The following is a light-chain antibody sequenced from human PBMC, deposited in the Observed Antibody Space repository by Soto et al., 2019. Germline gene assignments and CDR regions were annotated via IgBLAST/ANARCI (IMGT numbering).Light chain of an antibody. CDR2: GAS. Sequence: IVMTQSPATLSVSPGERATIACRASQSVGSNLAWYQQKPGQAPRLLIYGASTRATGIPARFSGSGSGTEFTLTISSLQSEDFAVYYCQQYNNWARTFGQGTKLEIK. CDR1: QSVGSN. CDR3: QQYNNWART. V-gene: IGKV3-15*01. J-gene: IGKJ2*01.